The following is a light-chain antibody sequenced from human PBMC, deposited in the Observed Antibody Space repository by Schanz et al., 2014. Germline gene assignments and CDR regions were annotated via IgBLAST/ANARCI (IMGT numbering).Light chain of an antibody. CDR1: SSDVGSYNL. J-gene: IGLJ3*02. Sequence: QSALTQPASVSGSPGQSITISCTGTSSDVGSYNLVSWYQQHPGKAPKLMINEVNKRPSGVPDRFSGSKSGTSASLAISGLQSEDEADYYCAAWDDSLSGPVFGGGTKLTVL. CDR3: AAWDDSLSGPV. V-gene: IGLV2-14*02. CDR2: EVN.